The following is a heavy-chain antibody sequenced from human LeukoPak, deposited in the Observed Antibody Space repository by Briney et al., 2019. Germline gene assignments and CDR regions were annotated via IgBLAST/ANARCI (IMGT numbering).Heavy chain of an antibody. V-gene: IGHV3-23*01. Sequence: PGGSLRLSCAASGITFSSYAMSWVRQAPGKGLEWVSAISGSGGSTYYADSVKGRFTISRDNSKNTLYLQMNSLRAEDTAVYYCAKTYCSGGSCYIDGYFDYWGQGTLVTVSS. CDR3: AKTYCSGGSCYIDGYFDY. D-gene: IGHD2-15*01. CDR2: ISGSGGST. CDR1: GITFSSYA. J-gene: IGHJ4*02.